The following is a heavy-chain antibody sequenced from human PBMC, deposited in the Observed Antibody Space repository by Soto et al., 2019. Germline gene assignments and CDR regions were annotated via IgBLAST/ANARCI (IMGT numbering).Heavy chain of an antibody. J-gene: IGHJ6*02. CDR1: GFTFDDYA. Sequence: GGSLRLSCAASGFTFDDYAMHWVRQAPGKGLEWVSGISWNSGSIGYADSVKGRFTISRDNAKNSLYLQMNSLRAEDTALYYCAKDISWSWFHTVDTAIGGMDVWGQGTTVTVSS. V-gene: IGHV3-9*01. D-gene: IGHD5-18*01. CDR2: ISWNSGSI. CDR3: AKDISWSWFHTVDTAIGGMDV.